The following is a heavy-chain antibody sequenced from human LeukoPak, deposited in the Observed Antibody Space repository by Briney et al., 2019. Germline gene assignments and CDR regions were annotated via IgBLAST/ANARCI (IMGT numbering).Heavy chain of an antibody. Sequence: PGGSLRLSCAASGFTVSNDFMAWVRKAPGRGLEWASLIYGDGTTFYTDSVKGRFTISRDNFKNTLYLQMSSLRPEDTALYYCARDRAGAQSWVALDPWGQRTLVTVSS. CDR1: GFTVSNDF. CDR2: IYGDGTT. CDR3: ARDRAGAQSWVALDP. V-gene: IGHV3-66*02. D-gene: IGHD3-10*01. J-gene: IGHJ5*02.